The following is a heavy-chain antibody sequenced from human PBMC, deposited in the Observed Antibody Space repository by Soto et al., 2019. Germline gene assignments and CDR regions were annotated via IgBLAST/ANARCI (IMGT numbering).Heavy chain of an antibody. V-gene: IGHV1-18*04. CDR3: ATDGPSNSGNLYAFDI. CDR2: VTPYKADT. Sequence: QAQLVQSGAEVKKSGASVRVSCKASGYTLTNYGVTWVRQAPGQGLESLGRVTPYKADTNSAQNLQGRVTMATDTSTNTAYLELRSLRSDDTAVYFCATDGPSNSGNLYAFDIWGQGTMVTVSA. CDR1: GYTLTNYG. D-gene: IGHD5-12*01. J-gene: IGHJ3*02.